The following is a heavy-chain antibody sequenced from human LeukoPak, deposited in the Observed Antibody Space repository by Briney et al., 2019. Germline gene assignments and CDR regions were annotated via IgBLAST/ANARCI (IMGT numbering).Heavy chain of an antibody. V-gene: IGHV4-59*01. CDR1: GGSISFYY. J-gene: IGHJ2*01. CDR3: ARDLRYSSAWYDWYFDL. CDR2: ISYSGST. D-gene: IGHD6-19*01. Sequence: SETLSLTCTVSGGSISFYYWNWIRQPPGKGLEWIGYISYSGSTNYNPSLKSRVTISVDTSKNQFSLKLSSLTAADTAVYYCARDLRYSSAWYDWYFDLWGRGTLVTVSS.